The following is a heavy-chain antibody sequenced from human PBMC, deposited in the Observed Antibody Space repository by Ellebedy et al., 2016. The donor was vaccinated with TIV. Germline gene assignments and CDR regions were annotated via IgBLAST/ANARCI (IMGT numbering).Heavy chain of an antibody. V-gene: IGHV4-4*07. D-gene: IGHD1-14*01. Sequence: SETLSLXCTVSNGSFSSYYWSWIRQSAGKGLEWIGRIFMSGSMTYNPSFKSRISMSVDASKTQVSLNLSSVTAADTAVYYCARLMQSRDRSHWYFDIWGRGALVTVSS. CDR2: IFMSGSM. J-gene: IGHJ2*01. CDR1: NGSFSSYY. CDR3: ARLMQSRDRSHWYFDI.